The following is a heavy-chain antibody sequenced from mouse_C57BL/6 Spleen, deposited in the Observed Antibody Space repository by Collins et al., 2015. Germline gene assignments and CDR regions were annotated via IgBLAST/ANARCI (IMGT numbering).Heavy chain of an antibody. V-gene: IGHV1-26*01. CDR3: ASRGDYGLAY. Sequence: EVQLQQSGPELVKPGASVKISCKASGYTFTDYYMNWVKQSHGKSLEWIGDVNPNNGGTSYNQKFKGKATLTVDKSSSTAYMELRSLTSEDSAVYFCASRGDYGLAYWGQGTLVTVSA. CDR1: GYTFTDYY. CDR2: VNPNNGGT. D-gene: IGHD1-1*01. J-gene: IGHJ3*01.